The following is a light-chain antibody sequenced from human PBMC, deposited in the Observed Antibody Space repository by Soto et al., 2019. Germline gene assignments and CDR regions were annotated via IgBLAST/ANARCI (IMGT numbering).Light chain of an antibody. CDR2: EVS. CDR3: SSYACSNNLV. Sequence: QSALTQHPSASGSPGQSVTISCTGNSSDVGGYNYVSWYQQHPGKAPKLMIYEVSKRPTGVPDRFSGSKSGNTASLTVSGLQAEDEADYYCSSYACSNNLVFSGVTKLPVL. V-gene: IGLV2-8*01. J-gene: IGLJ2*01. CDR1: SSDVGGYNY.